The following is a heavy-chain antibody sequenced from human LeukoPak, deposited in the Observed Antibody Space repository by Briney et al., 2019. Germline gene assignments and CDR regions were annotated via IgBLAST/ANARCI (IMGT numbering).Heavy chain of an antibody. CDR3: SGDTHVAQDAFDI. CDR2: IYQSGAT. CDR1: GYSINDGSY. Sequence: SETLSLTCTVSGYSINDGSYWGWIRQTPAKGLEWIGVIYQSGATHSNPSLKSRLTISVDTSKNQFSLKLSSVTAADTAVYYCSGDTHVAQDAFDIWGQGTMVTVSS. D-gene: IGHD5-12*01. J-gene: IGHJ3*02. V-gene: IGHV4-38-2*02.